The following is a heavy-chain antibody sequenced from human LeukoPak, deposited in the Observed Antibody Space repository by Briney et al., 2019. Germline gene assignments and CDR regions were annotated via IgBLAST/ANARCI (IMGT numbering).Heavy chain of an antibody. D-gene: IGHD6-19*01. Sequence: ASVKVSCRASGYTFTSYAMNWVRQAPGQGLEWMGWINTNAGNPTYAQGFTGRFVFSLDTSVSTAYLQISSLKAEDTAVYYCARESPGIAVAKYNWFDPWGQGTLVTVSS. CDR1: GYTFTSYA. J-gene: IGHJ5*02. CDR3: ARESPGIAVAKYNWFDP. CDR2: INTNAGNP. V-gene: IGHV7-4-1*02.